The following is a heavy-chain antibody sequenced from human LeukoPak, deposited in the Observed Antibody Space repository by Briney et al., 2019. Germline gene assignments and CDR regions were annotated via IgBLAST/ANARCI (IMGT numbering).Heavy chain of an antibody. V-gene: IGHV4-59*01. CDR1: GGSISSYY. D-gene: IGHD3-3*01. Sequence: PSETLSLTCTVSGGSISSYYWSWLRQPPGKGLEWIGYIYYSGSTNYNPSLKSRVTISVDTSKNQFSLKLSSVTAADTAVYYCARSGGFLEFRIDYWGQGTLVTVSS. CDR3: ARSGGFLEFRIDY. J-gene: IGHJ4*02. CDR2: IYYSGST.